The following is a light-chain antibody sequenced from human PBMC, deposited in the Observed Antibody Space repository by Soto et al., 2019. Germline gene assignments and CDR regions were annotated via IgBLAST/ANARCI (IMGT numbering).Light chain of an antibody. CDR2: DVN. V-gene: IGLV2-14*01. CDR1: SSDIGGYDY. J-gene: IGLJ2*01. Sequence: QSALTQPASVSGSPGQSITLSCTGTSSDIGGYDYVSWYQRHPGKAPKLIIYDVNNRPSGVSNRFSGSKSGNTASLTISGLQAEDGADYYCTSYAGGSSHVVFGGGTKLTVL. CDR3: TSYAGGSSHVV.